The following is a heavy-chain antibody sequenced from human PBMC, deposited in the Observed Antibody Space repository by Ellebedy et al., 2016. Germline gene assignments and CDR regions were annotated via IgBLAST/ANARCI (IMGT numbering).Heavy chain of an antibody. CDR1: GGSISNYY. CDR2: IHHSGST. D-gene: IGHD3-16*02. J-gene: IGHJ2*01. CDR3: ARHLLHPNLRLGELSLNWYFDL. V-gene: IGHV4-59*08. Sequence: SETLSLTCTVSGGSISNYYWSWIRQPPGKGLEYIGYIHHSGSTYYNPSLKSRVTISVDTSKNQFSLKLSSVTAADTAVYYCARHLLHPNLRLGELSLNWYFDLWGRGTLVTVSS.